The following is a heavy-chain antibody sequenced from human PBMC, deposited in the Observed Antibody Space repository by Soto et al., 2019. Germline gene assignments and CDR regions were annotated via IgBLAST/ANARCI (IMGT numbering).Heavy chain of an antibody. CDR2: IYHSGST. CDR3: AREACTNGVCYYFDY. V-gene: IGHV4-4*02. CDR1: SGSISSSNW. J-gene: IGHJ4*02. Sequence: SETLSLTCAVSSGSISSSNWWSWVRQPPGKGLEWIGEIYHSGSTNYNPSLKSRVTISVDKSKNQFSLKLSSVTAADTAVYYCAREACTNGVCYYFDYWGQGTLVTVSS. D-gene: IGHD2-8*01.